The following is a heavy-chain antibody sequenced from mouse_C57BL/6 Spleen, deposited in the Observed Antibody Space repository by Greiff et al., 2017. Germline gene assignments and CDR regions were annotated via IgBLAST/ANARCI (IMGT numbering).Heavy chain of an antibody. CDR3: ARGYYYGSSYYAMDY. D-gene: IGHD1-1*01. V-gene: IGHV2-6*03. CDR2: IWSDGST. CDR1: GFSLTSYG. J-gene: IGHJ4*01. Sequence: QVQLKESGPGLVAPSQSLSITCTVSGFSLTSYGVHWVRQPPGKGLEWLVVIWSDGSTTYNSALKSRLSISKDNSKSQVFLKMNSLQTDDTAMYXCARGYYYGSSYYAMDYWGQGTSVTVSS.